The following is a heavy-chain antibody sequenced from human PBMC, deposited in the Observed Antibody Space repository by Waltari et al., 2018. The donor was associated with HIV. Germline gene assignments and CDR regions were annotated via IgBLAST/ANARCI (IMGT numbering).Heavy chain of an antibody. CDR3: ASRTKVYCPSGLCLNIDV. CDR1: GYTFSSYD. D-gene: IGHD2-8*01. V-gene: IGHV1-8*02. J-gene: IGHJ6*02. Sequence: QEDLVQSGAEVKKLGASVKVSCKAIGYTFSSYDINWVRQAAGQGLEWVGWMNPNSGNAGYAQKFQGRVTMTRNSSTSTAYMELSGLTSEDTAVYYCASRTKVYCPSGLCLNIDVWGQGTTVTVSS. CDR2: MNPNSGNA.